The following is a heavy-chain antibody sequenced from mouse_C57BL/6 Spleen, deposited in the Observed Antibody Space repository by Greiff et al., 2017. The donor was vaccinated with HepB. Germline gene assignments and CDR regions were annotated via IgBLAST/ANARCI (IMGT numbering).Heavy chain of an antibody. D-gene: IGHD2-12*01. CDR1: GYTFTDHT. CDR3: ARVPYDGGGFDY. CDR2: IYPRDGST. Sequence: VKLVESDAELVKPGASVKISCKVSGYTFTDHTIHWMKQRPEQGLEWIGYIYPRDGSTKYNEKFKGKATLTADKSSSTAYMQLNSLTSEDSAVYFCARVPYDGGGFDYWGQGTTLTVSS. J-gene: IGHJ2*01. V-gene: IGHV1-78*01.